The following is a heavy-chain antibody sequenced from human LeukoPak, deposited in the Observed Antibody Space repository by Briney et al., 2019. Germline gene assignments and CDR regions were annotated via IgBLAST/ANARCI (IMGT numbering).Heavy chain of an antibody. V-gene: IGHV3-21*01. CDR1: GFTSSSYS. CDR2: ISSSSSYI. CDR3: AISYGDYGQFDY. D-gene: IGHD4-17*01. Sequence: GGSLRLSCAASGFTSSSYSMNWVRQAPGKGLEWVSSISSSSSYIYYADSVKGRFTISRDNAKNSLYLQMNSLRAEDTAVYYCAISYGDYGQFDYWGQGTLVTVSS. J-gene: IGHJ4*02.